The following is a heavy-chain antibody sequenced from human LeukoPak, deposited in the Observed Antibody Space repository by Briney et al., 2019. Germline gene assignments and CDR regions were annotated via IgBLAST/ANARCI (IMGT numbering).Heavy chain of an antibody. J-gene: IGHJ5*02. Sequence: PGGSLRLSCAASGFTFSSYSMNWVRQAPGKGLEWVSYISSSSTIYYADSVKGRFTISRDNAKNSLYLQMNSLRAEDTAVYYCARVSYTAPFDPWGQGTLVTVSS. D-gene: IGHD1-1*01. CDR2: ISSSSTI. V-gene: IGHV3-48*01. CDR1: GFTFSSYS. CDR3: ARVSYTAPFDP.